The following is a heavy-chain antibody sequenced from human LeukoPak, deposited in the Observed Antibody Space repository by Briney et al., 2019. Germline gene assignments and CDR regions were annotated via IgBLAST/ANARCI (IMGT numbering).Heavy chain of an antibody. CDR1: GYTFTGYY. Sequence: ASVKVSCKASGYTFTGYYMHWVRQAPGQGLEWMGWINPNSGGTNYAQKFQGRVTMTRDTSISTAYMELSRLRPDDTAVYYCARSPSSDTWFDPWGQGTLVTVSS. CDR3: ARSPSSDTWFDP. CDR2: INPNSGGT. D-gene: IGHD2-2*01. V-gene: IGHV1-2*02. J-gene: IGHJ5*02.